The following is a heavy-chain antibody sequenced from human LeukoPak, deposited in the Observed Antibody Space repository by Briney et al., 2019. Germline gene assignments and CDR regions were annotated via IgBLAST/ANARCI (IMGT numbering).Heavy chain of an antibody. CDR1: GYTFTSYG. CDR2: ISSYNGNT. Sequence: GASVKVCCKASGYTFTSYGISWGRQAPGQGLEWMGWISSYNGNTTYTPKLQCRVTMTTETSTSTAYMELKSLTSDDTAVYYCATATSTGTARMYWFDPWGQGTLVTVSS. J-gene: IGHJ5*02. CDR3: ATATSTGTARMYWFDP. D-gene: IGHD1-7*01. V-gene: IGHV1-18*01.